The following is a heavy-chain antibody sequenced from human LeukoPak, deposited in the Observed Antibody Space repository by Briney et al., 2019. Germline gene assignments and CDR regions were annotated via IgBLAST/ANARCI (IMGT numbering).Heavy chain of an antibody. J-gene: IGHJ6*02. D-gene: IGHD3-16*01. CDR2: IRANT. CDR3: ARGAAGEEASNFGMDV. V-gene: IGHV1-18*01. Sequence: ASVKVSCKASGYTFTNYAISWVRQAPGKGLESMGWIRANTNSAQKVQGRVTITTDTSTSTAYMELRSLRSHDTAVYYCARGAAGEEASNFGMDVWGQGTTVTVSS. CDR1: GYTFTNYA.